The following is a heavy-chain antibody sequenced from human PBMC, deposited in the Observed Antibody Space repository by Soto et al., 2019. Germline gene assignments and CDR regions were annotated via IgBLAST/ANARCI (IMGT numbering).Heavy chain of an antibody. CDR2: TTKTGSTS. CDR1: GFTFSDYF. V-gene: IGHV3-11*01. CDR3: AREMSGHYFTFDL. Sequence: QVQLVESGGDLVKPGGSLRLSCAASGFTFSDYFMSWIRQSPGKGLEWVSYTTKTGSTSNLADSVKGRFTISRDNAKNSLYLQMNSLRAEDTAIYYCAREMSGHYFTFDLWGRGTMVTVSS. D-gene: IGHD3-3*01. J-gene: IGHJ3*01.